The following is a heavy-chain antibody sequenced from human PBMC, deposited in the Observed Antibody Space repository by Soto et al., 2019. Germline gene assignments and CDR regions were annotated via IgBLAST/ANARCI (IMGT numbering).Heavy chain of an antibody. CDR1: GFTFSSYE. CDR2: ISSSGSTI. V-gene: IGHV3-48*03. CDR3: ASKLYSGYDWDFDY. J-gene: IGHJ4*02. D-gene: IGHD5-12*01. Sequence: EVQLVESGGGLVQPGGSLRLSCAASGFTFSSYEMNWVRQAPGKGLEWVSYISSSGSTIYYADSVKGRFTISRDNAKNSLYLQMNSLRAEDTAVYYCASKLYSGYDWDFDYWGQGTLVTVSS.